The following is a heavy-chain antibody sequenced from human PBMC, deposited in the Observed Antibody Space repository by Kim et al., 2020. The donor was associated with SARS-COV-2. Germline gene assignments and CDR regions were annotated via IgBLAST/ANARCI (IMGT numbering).Heavy chain of an antibody. V-gene: IGHV6-1*01. CDR3: ARGRDSAFDI. Sequence: SQTFSLTCAISGDSLFSNNVAWNWLRLSPSRGLEWLGRTYYRSKWFSDYALSVKSRIIVSADASKNHFSLQLNSVAPEDTALYFCARGRDSAFDIWGQGTMVTVSS. CDR1: GDSLFSNNVA. J-gene: IGHJ3*02. CDR2: TYYRSKWFS. D-gene: IGHD5-18*01.